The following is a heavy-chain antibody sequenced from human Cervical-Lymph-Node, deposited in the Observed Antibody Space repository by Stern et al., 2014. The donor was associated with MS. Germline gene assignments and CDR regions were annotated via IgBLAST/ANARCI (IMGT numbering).Heavy chain of an antibody. D-gene: IGHD4-11*01. J-gene: IGHJ3*02. CDR3: ASSTLTDAFDI. CDR1: RFPFNSYG. CDR2: ISSDGSQE. V-gene: IGHV3-30*03. Sequence: MQLAAPGGGAVQPGKSLRLSCAASRFPFNSYGMHWVRQSPGKGLEWVSLISSDGSQEYYADSVKGRFTISRDNSKNTLSLQMNSLTLEDTAVYYCASSTLTDAFDIWGQGTLVSVSS.